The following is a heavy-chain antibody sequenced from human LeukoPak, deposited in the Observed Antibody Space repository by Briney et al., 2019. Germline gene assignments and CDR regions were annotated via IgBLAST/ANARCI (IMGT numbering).Heavy chain of an antibody. J-gene: IGHJ4*02. CDR1: GYSFTSYW. CDR3: ARMVRGIYVHPVSL. V-gene: IGHV5-51*01. D-gene: IGHD3-10*01. CDR2: IYPGDSDT. Sequence: GESLKISXKGSGYSFTSYWIGWVRQMPGKGQGWMGIIYPGDSDTKYSPSFQGQVTISADKSISTAYLQWSSLKASDTAMYYCARMVRGIYVHPVSLWGQGTLVTVSS.